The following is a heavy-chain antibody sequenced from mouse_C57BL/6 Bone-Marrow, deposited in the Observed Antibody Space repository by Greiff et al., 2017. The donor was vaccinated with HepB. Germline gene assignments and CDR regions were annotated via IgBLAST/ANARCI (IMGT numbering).Heavy chain of an antibody. V-gene: IGHV1-5*01. CDR3: TRGPLY. Sequence: EVQLQQSGTVLARPGASVKMSCKTSGYTFTSYWMDWVNQRPGQGLEWIGSIYPGNSDTCYNQKFKGKAKLTADTSASTAYMELSSLTNDDSAVYYCTRGPLYWGQGTLVTVSA. J-gene: IGHJ3*01. D-gene: IGHD6-1*01. CDR2: IYPGNSDT. CDR1: GYTFTSYW.